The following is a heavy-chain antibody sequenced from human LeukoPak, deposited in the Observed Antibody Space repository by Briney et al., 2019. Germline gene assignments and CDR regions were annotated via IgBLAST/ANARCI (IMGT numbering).Heavy chain of an antibody. D-gene: IGHD3-10*01. V-gene: IGHV4-34*01. J-gene: IGHJ6*03. Sequence: PSETLSLTCAVDGGSFSGYYWSWIRQPPGKGLEWIGEINHSGSTYYNPSLKSRVTISVDTSKNQFSLKLSSVTAADTAVYYCAREVLRSRYYYYMDVWGKGTTVTVSS. CDR1: GGSFSGYY. CDR2: INHSGST. CDR3: AREVLRSRYYYYMDV.